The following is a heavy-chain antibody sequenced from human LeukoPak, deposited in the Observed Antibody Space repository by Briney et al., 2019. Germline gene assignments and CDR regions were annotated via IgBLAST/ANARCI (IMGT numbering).Heavy chain of an antibody. CDR3: AKAGYYGSGSYYALSYFDY. V-gene: IGHV3-23*01. Sequence: PGGSLRLSCAASGFTFSSYAMSWVRQAPGKGPEWVSAISGSGGSTYYADSVKGRFTISRDNSKNTLYLQMNSLRAEDTAVYYCAKAGYYGSGSYYALSYFDYWGQGTLVTVPS. CDR2: ISGSGGST. J-gene: IGHJ4*02. CDR1: GFTFSSYA. D-gene: IGHD3-10*01.